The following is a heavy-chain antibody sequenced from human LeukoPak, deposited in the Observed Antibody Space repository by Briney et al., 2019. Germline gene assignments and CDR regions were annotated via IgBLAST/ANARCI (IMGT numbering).Heavy chain of an antibody. V-gene: IGHV3-7*01. CDR3: ARGRGKYQLAQRQPNWFDP. J-gene: IGHJ5*02. CDR1: GFTFSSYW. D-gene: IGHD2-2*01. Sequence: GGSLRLSCAASGFTFSSYWMSWVRQAPGKGLEWVANIKQDGSEKYYVDSVKGRFTISRDNAKNSLYLQMNSLRAEDTAVYYCARGRGKYQLAQRQPNWFDPWGQGTLVTVSS. CDR2: IKQDGSEK.